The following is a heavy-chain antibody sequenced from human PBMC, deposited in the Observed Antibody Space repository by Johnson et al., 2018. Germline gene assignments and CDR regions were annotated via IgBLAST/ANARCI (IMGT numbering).Heavy chain of an antibody. D-gene: IGHD6-6*01. CDR2: IRSKMYGATT. Sequence: VQLVQSGGGLIQPGRSLRLSCTGSGFTFGAYAMSWFRQATGKGLEWVGFIRSKMYGATTEYAAAVKGRFTISRDDSKSITYLQMTSLNIEDTAVYYCTRGLSKAARPSCGDWGQGTLVTVSS. CDR3: TRGLSKAARPSCGD. J-gene: IGHJ4*02. V-gene: IGHV3-49*03. CDR1: GFTFGAYA.